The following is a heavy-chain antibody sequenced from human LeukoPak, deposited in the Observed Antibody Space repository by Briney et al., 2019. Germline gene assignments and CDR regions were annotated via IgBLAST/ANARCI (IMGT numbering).Heavy chain of an antibody. V-gene: IGHV3-43*02. CDR1: GFTFGDYG. D-gene: IGHD5-12*01. CDR3: AKDRGYEVIFDP. J-gene: IGHJ5*02. CDR2: ISGDGDRT. Sequence: GGSLRLSCTTSGFTFGDYGMSWFRQAPGKGLEWVSLISGDGDRTSYADSVKGRFTISRDNDKNSLYLQMNSLRIEDTALYYCAKDRGYEVIFDPWGQGTLVAVSS.